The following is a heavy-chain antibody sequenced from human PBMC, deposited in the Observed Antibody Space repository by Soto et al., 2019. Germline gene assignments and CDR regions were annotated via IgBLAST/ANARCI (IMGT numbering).Heavy chain of an antibody. D-gene: IGHD2-15*01. CDR3: ARRYGGTFDY. J-gene: IGHJ4*02. Sequence: PSETLSLTCTVSGGSLSSSSYYWGWIRQPPGKGLEWIGNIFYSGNTYYNPSLKSRVTISVDTSKNQFSLKLSSVTAADAAVYYCARRYGGTFDYWGQGTLVTVSS. CDR1: GGSLSSSSYY. CDR2: IFYSGNT. V-gene: IGHV4-39*01.